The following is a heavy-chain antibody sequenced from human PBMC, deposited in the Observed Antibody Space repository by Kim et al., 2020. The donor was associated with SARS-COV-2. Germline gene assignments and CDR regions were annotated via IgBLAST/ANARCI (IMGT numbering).Heavy chain of an antibody. D-gene: IGHD2-15*01. V-gene: IGHV4-59*01. Sequence: SETLSLTCIVSGASITSSYWGWIRQPPGKGLEWIGYIFYSDTTIYNPSLKSRVTISIDTSKKQFSLRLSSVSAADTAVYYCVRGSGWTPEDRGEGTLVTV. J-gene: IGHJ4*02. CDR3: VRGSGWTPED. CDR2: IFYSDTT. CDR1: GASITSSY.